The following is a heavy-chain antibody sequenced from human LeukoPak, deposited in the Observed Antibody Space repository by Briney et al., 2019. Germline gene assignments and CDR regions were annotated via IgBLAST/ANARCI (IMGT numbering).Heavy chain of an antibody. Sequence: EASVKVSCKASGYTFTKYYIHWVRQAPGQGLEWMGIINPSGGSTSYAQKFQGRVTMTRATSTSTLYMDLSSLRSEDSAVYYCARDRVGAPVDYWGQGTLVTVSS. CDR1: GYTFTKYY. CDR2: INPSGGST. CDR3: ARDRVGAPVDY. D-gene: IGHD1-26*01. J-gene: IGHJ4*02. V-gene: IGHV1-46*01.